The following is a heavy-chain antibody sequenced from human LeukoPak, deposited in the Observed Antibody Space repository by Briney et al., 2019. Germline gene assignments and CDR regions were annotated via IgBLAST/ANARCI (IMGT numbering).Heavy chain of an antibody. CDR3: ARGEWELLKTDAFDI. V-gene: IGHV4-34*01. Sequence: SETLSLTCAVYGGSFSGYYWSWIRQPPGKGLEWIGEINHSGSTNYNPSLKSRVTISVDTSKNQFSLKLSSVTAADTAVYYCARGEWELLKTDAFDIWGQGTMVTVSS. D-gene: IGHD1-26*01. CDR1: GGSFSGYY. J-gene: IGHJ3*02. CDR2: INHSGST.